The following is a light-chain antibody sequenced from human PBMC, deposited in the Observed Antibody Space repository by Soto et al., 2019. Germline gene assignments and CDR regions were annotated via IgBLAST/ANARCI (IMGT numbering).Light chain of an antibody. CDR2: AAS. Sequence: EIVMTQSPATLSVSPGERATLSCRASQSISRNLAWYQHKPGQAPRLLIYAASTRATGLPARFSGSGSGTDFTLTISRLEPEDFAVYYCQQYGSSALTFGGGTKVDIK. CDR1: QSISRN. J-gene: IGKJ4*01. CDR3: QQYGSSALT. V-gene: IGKV3-15*01.